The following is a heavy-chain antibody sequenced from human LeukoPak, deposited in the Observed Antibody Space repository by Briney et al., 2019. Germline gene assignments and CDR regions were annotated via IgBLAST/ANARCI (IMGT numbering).Heavy chain of an antibody. J-gene: IGHJ3*02. CDR2: IRYDGSNK. CDR3: ARDGGGYRYGNDAFDI. D-gene: IGHD5-18*01. V-gene: IGHV3-30*02. Sequence: GGSLRLSCAASGFTFSSYGMHWVRQAPGKGLEWVAFIRYDGSNKYYADSVKGRFTISRDNARNSLYSQMNSLRAEDTAVYYCARDGGGYRYGNDAFDIWGQGTMVTVSS. CDR1: GFTFSSYG.